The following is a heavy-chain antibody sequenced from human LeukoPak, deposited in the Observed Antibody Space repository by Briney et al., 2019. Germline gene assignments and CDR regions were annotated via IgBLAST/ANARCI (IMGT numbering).Heavy chain of an antibody. CDR2: ISSSGSTI. V-gene: IGHV3-48*03. Sequence: GGSLRLSCAASGFTFSSYEMNWVRQAPGKGLEWVSYISSSGSTIYYADSVKGRFTISRDNAKNSLYLQMNSLRAEDTAVYYCARSPSSGWYKRDNWFDPRGQRTLVTVSS. D-gene: IGHD6-19*01. CDR3: ARSPSSGWYKRDNWFDP. J-gene: IGHJ5*02. CDR1: GFTFSSYE.